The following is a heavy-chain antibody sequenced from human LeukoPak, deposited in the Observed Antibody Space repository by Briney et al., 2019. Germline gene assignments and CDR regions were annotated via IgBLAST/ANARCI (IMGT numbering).Heavy chain of an antibody. J-gene: IGHJ4*02. CDR2: IKEDGSEK. Sequence: RGSLRLSCAASGFTFSGYWMSWVRQAPGKGLEWMANIKEDGSEKYYVDSVKGRFTISRDNAKNSLYLQMNSLRAEDTAVYYCARYDTGRTFWGQGTLVTVSA. CDR3: ARYDTGRTF. D-gene: IGHD3-10*01. V-gene: IGHV3-7*04. CDR1: GFTFSGYW.